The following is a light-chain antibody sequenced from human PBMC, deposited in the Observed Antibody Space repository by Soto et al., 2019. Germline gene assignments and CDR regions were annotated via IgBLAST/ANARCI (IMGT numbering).Light chain of an antibody. V-gene: IGKV1-39*01. J-gene: IGKJ1*01. Sequence: DIQMTQSPSSLSASVGDRVSITCRASQDIRSYLNWYQQKPGKAPELLIYATSNLQSGVPPRFSASGSGPDFTLTISSLQPEDFATYYCQQGYSTQWTSGQGTKVAVK. CDR1: QDIRSY. CDR2: ATS. CDR3: QQGYSTQWT.